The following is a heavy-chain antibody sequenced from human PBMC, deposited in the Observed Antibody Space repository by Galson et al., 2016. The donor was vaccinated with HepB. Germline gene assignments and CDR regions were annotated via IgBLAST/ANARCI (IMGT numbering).Heavy chain of an antibody. D-gene: IGHD5-24*01. CDR1: GASFTSYY. CDR3: ARVRDGYNKYYHYGLDV. V-gene: IGHV4-59*01. Sequence: SETLSLTCTVSGASFTSYYWSWIRQSPGKGLEWIGHVYYYGTTDYNPSLKSRVTLSIDASQNQFSLNLTSVTAADTAVYYCARVRDGYNKYYHYGLDVWGQGTTVTVSS. CDR2: VYYYGTT. J-gene: IGHJ6*02.